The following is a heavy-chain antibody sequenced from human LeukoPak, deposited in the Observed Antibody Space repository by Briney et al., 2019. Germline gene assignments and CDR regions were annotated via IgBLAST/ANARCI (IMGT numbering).Heavy chain of an antibody. V-gene: IGHV3-33*01. CDR3: AREKGLVRGCYFDY. D-gene: IGHD2-21*01. CDR1: GFTFSSYG. CDR2: IWYDGSNK. Sequence: PGGSLRLSCAASGFTFSSYGMHWVRQAPGKGLEWVAVIWYDGSNKYYADSVKGRFTISRDNSKNTLYLQMNSLRAEDTAVYYCAREKGLVRGCYFDYWGQGTLVTVSS. J-gene: IGHJ4*02.